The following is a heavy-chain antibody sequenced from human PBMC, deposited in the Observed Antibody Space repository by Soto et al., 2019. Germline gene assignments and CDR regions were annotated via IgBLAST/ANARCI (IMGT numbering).Heavy chain of an antibody. CDR1: GFTVSSNY. J-gene: IGHJ6*02. Sequence: PGGPLRLSCAASGFTVSSNYMSWVRQAPGKGLEWVSVIYSGGSTYYADSVKGRFTISRDNSKNTLYLQMNSLRAEDTAVYYCARDRDSSSAVPFGYYGMDVWGQGTTVTVSS. D-gene: IGHD6-6*01. V-gene: IGHV3-53*01. CDR3: ARDRDSSSAVPFGYYGMDV. CDR2: IYSGGST.